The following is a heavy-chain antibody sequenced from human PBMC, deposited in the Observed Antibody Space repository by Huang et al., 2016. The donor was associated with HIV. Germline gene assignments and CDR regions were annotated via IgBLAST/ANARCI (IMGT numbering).Heavy chain of an antibody. V-gene: IGHV1-8*03. D-gene: IGHD3-22*01. CDR2: MKPKSGNT. CDR1: GFNFNNYD. CDR3: ARARGFLYDSTGYYSRYYFDS. J-gene: IGHJ4*02. Sequence: QVQLVQSGAEVKKPGASVTVSCKASGFNFNNYDFNWVRQASGQGLEWRGWMKPKSGNTGYAQKFQGRVTSTRNTSITTAYMELRSLRSEDTAVYYCARARGFLYDSTGYYSRYYFDSWGQGTLVTISS.